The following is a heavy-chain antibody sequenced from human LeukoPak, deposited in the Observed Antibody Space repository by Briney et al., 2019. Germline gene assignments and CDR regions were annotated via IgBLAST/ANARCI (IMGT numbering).Heavy chain of an antibody. CDR1: DDSISSYY. CDR2: IYYSGST. J-gene: IGHJ5*02. Sequence: PSETLSLTCTVSDDSISSYYWSWIRQPPGKGLEWIGYIYYSGSTYYNPSLKSRDTISVDTSKNQFSLKLSSVTAADTAVYYCARARKAKEVVIAMGNWFDPWGQGTLVTVSS. V-gene: IGHV4-30-4*08. CDR3: ARARKAKEVVIAMGNWFDP. D-gene: IGHD2-21*01.